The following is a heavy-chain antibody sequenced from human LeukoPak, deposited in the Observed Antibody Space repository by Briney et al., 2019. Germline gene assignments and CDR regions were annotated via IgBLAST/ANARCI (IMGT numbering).Heavy chain of an antibody. J-gene: IGHJ4*02. Sequence: PSETLSLTCAVYGGSFSGYYWSWIRQPPGKGLEWIGEINHSGSTNYNPSLKSRVTISVDTSKNQFSLKLSSVTAADTAVNYCARGVGATFGNWGRGTLVTVSS. CDR3: ARGVGATFGN. CDR2: INHSGST. CDR1: GGSFSGYY. V-gene: IGHV4-34*01. D-gene: IGHD1-26*01.